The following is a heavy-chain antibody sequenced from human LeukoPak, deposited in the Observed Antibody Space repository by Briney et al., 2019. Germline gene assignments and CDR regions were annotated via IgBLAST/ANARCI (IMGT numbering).Heavy chain of an antibody. CDR1: GFTFSSYA. CDR2: IRGSGDKT. D-gene: IGHD3-10*01. J-gene: IGHJ4*02. CDR3: ARGGLAVVTDY. V-gene: IGHV3-23*01. Sequence: PGGSLSLSCAASGFTFSSYAMSWVRQAAGEGLGWVSAIRGSGDKTSYSDSVKGRFTISRDNSKNTLYLQMNSQRVEDTAVYFCARGGLAVVTDYWGQGTLVTVSS.